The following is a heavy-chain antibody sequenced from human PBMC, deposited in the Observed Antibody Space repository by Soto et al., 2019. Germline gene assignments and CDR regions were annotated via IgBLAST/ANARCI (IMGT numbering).Heavy chain of an antibody. CDR2: LYSHGKT. CDR3: ARLSEAERQ. V-gene: IGHV3-53*01. D-gene: IGHD1-1*01. CDR1: GFIVSGSH. J-gene: IGHJ4*02. Sequence: GGGLTQPGGSLRLSCVVSGFIVSGSHMIWVRQAPGKGLEGVSILYSHGKTNYVDSVKGRFTITRDNSKNTVYLQMNSLRVEDTAVYYCARLSEAERQWGQGALVTVSS.